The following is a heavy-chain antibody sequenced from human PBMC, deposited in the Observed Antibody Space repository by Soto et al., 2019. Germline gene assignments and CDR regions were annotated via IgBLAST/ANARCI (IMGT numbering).Heavy chain of an antibody. CDR2: IVVGSGNT. V-gene: IGHV1-58*01. J-gene: IGHJ4*02. D-gene: IGHD2-21*02. CDR1: GFTFTSSA. Sequence: SVKVSCKASGFTFTSSAVQWVRQARGQRLEWIGWIVVGSGNTNYAQKFQERVTITRDMSTSTAYMELSSLRSEDTAVYYCAAALYCGGDCYSAVFDYWGQGTLVTVSS. CDR3: AAALYCGGDCYSAVFDY.